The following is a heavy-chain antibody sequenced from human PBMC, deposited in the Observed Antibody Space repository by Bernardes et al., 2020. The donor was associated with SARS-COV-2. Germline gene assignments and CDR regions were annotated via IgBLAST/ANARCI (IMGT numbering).Heavy chain of an antibody. CDR2: IYDSGST. CDR3: ARVILGRISDYFDY. CDR1: GGSISSGGYY. Sequence: SETLSLTCTVSGGSISSGGYYWSWIRQHPGKGLEWIGYIYDSGSTYYNPSLKSRVTISVDTSKNQFSLKLSSVTAADTAVYHCARVILGRISDYFDYWGQGTLVTVSS. V-gene: IGHV4-31*03. D-gene: IGHD3-3*01. J-gene: IGHJ4*02.